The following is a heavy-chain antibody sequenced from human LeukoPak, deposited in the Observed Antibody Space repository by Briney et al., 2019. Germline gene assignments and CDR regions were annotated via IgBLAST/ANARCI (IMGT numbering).Heavy chain of an antibody. CDR2: INPSDGAT. CDR3: AIEQRGGLSGNLGGLFASYYTYYYMDV. D-gene: IGHD1-26*01. Sequence: ASVKVSCKASGYTFITYYIHWVRQAPGQGLEWMGMINPSDGATTYAQKFQGRGTMTRDMSTTTVYMDVRTLRSEDTAVYFCAIEQRGGLSGNLGGLFASYYTYYYMDVWGRGTTVTVSS. V-gene: IGHV1-46*01. CDR1: GYTFITYY. J-gene: IGHJ6*03.